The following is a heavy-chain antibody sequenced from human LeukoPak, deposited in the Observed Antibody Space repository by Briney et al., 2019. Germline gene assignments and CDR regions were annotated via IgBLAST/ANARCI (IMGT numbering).Heavy chain of an antibody. Sequence: GGSLRLSCVASGFSFSNYAMSWVRQAPGKGLEWVAYIKKTGSETYYVDSVKGRFTITRDNARNSVFLQMNSLRAEDTAVYYCAREDGYCSGGNCYSYFDSWGQGTLVTVS. V-gene: IGHV3-7*01. CDR1: GFSFSNYA. CDR3: AREDGYCSGGNCYSYFDS. CDR2: IKKTGSET. D-gene: IGHD2-15*01. J-gene: IGHJ4*02.